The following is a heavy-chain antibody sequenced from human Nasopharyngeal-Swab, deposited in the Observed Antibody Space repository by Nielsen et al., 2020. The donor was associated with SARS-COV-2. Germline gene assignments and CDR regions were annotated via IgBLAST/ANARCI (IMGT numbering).Heavy chain of an antibody. CDR3: AKTELPYCSSTSCFSDY. CDR1: GFTFSGYG. CDR2: ISYDGSNK. Sequence: GESLKISCAASGFTFSGYGMHWVRQAPGKGLEWVAVISYDGSNKYYADSVRGRFTISRDNSKNTLYLQMNSLRAEDTAVYYCAKTELPYCSSTSCFSDYWGQGTLVTVSS. D-gene: IGHD2-2*01. J-gene: IGHJ4*02. V-gene: IGHV3-30*18.